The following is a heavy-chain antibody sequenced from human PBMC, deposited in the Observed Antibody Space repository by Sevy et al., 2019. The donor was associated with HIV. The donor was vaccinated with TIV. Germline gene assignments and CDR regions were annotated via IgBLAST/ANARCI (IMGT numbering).Heavy chain of an antibody. J-gene: IGHJ4*02. CDR2: ISGSGGST. Sequence: GGSLRLSCAASGFTFSSYAMSWVRHAPGKGLEWVSAISGSGGSTYYADSVKGRFTISRDNSKNTLYLQMNSLRAEDTAVYYCAKCKGGHRGYFDYWGQGTLVTVSS. CDR1: GFTFSSYA. CDR3: AKCKGGHRGYFDY. D-gene: IGHD6-25*01. V-gene: IGHV3-23*01.